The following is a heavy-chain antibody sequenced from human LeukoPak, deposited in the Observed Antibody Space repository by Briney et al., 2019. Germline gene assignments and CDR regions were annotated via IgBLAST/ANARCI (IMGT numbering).Heavy chain of an antibody. V-gene: IGHV1-2*02. CDR2: INPNSGGT. J-gene: IGHJ3*02. D-gene: IGHD1-7*01. Sequence: ASVKVSCKASGYTFTGYYMHWVRQAPGQGLEWMGWINPNSGGTNYAQKFQGRVTMTRDTSISTAYMELSRLRSDDTAVYYCARERLELRGDAFDIWGQGTMVTVSS. CDR3: ARERLELRGDAFDI. CDR1: GYTFTGYY.